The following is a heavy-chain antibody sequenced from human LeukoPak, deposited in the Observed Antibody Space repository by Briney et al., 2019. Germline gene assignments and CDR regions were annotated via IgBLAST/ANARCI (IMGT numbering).Heavy chain of an antibody. CDR1: GFTFSSYE. V-gene: IGHV3-48*03. CDR2: ISSSGSTI. Sequence: PGGSLRLSCAASGFTFSSYEMNWVRQAPGKGLEWVSYISSSGSTIYYADSVKGRFTISRDNAKNSLYLQMNSLRAEDTAVYYCARDTNTYYYDSSGYYYKLSFDYWGQGTLVTVSS. J-gene: IGHJ4*02. CDR3: ARDTNTYYYDSSGYYYKLSFDY. D-gene: IGHD3-22*01.